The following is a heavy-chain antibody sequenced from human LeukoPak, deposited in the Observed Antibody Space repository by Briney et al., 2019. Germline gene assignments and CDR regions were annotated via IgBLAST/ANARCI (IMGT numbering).Heavy chain of an antibody. CDR3: ARDPGSPRGYFDL. CDR2: IYHSGST. V-gene: IGHV4-30-2*01. CDR1: GGSMSSGSYS. J-gene: IGHJ2*01. D-gene: IGHD2-15*01. Sequence: SQTLSLTCTVSGGSMSSGSYSWSWIRQPPGKGREWIGYIYHSGSTYYNPSLKSRVTISVDRSKKQFSLKLSSVTAADTAVYYCARDPGSPRGYFDLWGRGTLVTVSS.